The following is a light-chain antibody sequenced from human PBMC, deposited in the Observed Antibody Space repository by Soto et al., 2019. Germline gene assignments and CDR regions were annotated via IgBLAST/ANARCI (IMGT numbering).Light chain of an antibody. J-gene: IGLJ1*01. CDR2: ENN. CDR3: GTWDSSLSAWRYV. V-gene: IGLV1-51*02. CDR1: SSNIGNNY. Sequence: QSVLTQPPSVSAAPGQKVTISCSGSSSNIGNNYVSWYQQLPGTAPKLLIYENNKRPSGIPDRFSGSKSGTSATLGITGLQTGDEADYYCGTWDSSLSAWRYVFGTGTKVTVL.